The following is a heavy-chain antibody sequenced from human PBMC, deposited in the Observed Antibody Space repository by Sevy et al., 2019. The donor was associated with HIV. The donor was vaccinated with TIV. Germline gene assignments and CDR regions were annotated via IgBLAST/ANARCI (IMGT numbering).Heavy chain of an antibody. Sequence: GGSLRLSCAASGFTFSKAWMNWVRQAPGKGPEWVGRIKSKTDGGTTDFAAFVKGRFKISRDDSNDTLFLQMDNLEVXXXXXXXXXXXXXXXGNLRLDWGQGTLVTVSS. CDR3: XXXXXXXGNLRLD. CDR2: IKSKTDGGTT. D-gene: IGHD1-7*01. CDR1: GFTFSKAW. J-gene: IGHJ4*02. V-gene: IGHV3-15*01.